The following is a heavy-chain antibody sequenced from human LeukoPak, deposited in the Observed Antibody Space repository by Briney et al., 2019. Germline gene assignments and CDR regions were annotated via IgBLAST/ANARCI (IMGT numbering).Heavy chain of an antibody. D-gene: IGHD1-26*01. V-gene: IGHV3-66*02. J-gene: IGHJ4*02. CDR2: IYVGGST. Sequence: GGSLRLSCATSGLNVRGIYMSWVRQAPGKGPERLSVIYVGGSTYYADSVKGRFTISRDSPKNMLYLQTNSLRVEETAVYYCAKDFQWGLDYWGQGTPVTVSS. CDR3: AKDFQWGLDY. CDR1: GLNVRGIY.